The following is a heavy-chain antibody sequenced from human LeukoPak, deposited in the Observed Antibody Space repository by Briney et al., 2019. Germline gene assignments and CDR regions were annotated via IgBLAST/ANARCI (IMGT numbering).Heavy chain of an antibody. CDR3: ARRLYGGNFDN. V-gene: IGHV4-59*01. D-gene: IGHD4-23*01. CDR1: GDSISSYY. Sequence: SETLSLTCTVSGDSISSYYWSWIPQPPGKGLECIGYIYYSGSTSYSPSPKSRVTISVDTSKNQFSLKLSSVAAADTAVYYCARRLYGGNFDNWGQGTLVTVSS. J-gene: IGHJ4*02. CDR2: IYYSGST.